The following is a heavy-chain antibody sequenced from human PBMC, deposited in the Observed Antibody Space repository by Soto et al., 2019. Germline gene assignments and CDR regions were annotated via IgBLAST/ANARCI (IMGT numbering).Heavy chain of an antibody. V-gene: IGHV3-30-3*01. CDR3: AREGTDSSSLC. CDR1: GFTFSSYA. Sequence: QVQLVESGGGVVQPGRSLRLSCAASGFTFSSYAMHWVRQAPGKGLEWVAGISYDGNNKYYADSVKGRFTISRDNFKNTLYLQMNSLRAEDTAVYYCAREGTDSSSLCWGQGTLVPVS. CDR2: ISYDGNNK. J-gene: IGHJ4*02. D-gene: IGHD3-22*01.